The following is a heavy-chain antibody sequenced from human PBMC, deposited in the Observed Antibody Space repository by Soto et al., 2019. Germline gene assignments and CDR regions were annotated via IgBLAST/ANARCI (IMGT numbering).Heavy chain of an antibody. CDR3: ARLTVTTSVIYGMDV. CDR1: GYSFTSYW. V-gene: IGHV5-10-1*01. J-gene: IGHJ6*02. Sequence: PGESLKISCKGSGYSFTSYWISWVRQMPGKGLEWMGRIDPSDSYTNYSPSFQGHVTISADKSISTAYLQWSSLKASDTAMYYCARLTVTTSVIYGMDVWGQGTTVTVSS. CDR2: IDPSDSYT. D-gene: IGHD4-17*01.